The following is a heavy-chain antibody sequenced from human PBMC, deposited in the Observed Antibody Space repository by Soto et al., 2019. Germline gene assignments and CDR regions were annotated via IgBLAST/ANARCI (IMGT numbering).Heavy chain of an antibody. CDR3: ARRRGDGYNFYYYYGMDV. CDR1: GYTFTSYD. D-gene: IGHD5-12*01. CDR2: MNPNSGNT. V-gene: IGHV1-8*01. J-gene: IGHJ6*02. Sequence: CXSVKVSCEASGYTFTSYDINWVRQATVQGLEWMGWMNPNSGNTGYAQKFQGRVTMTRNTSISTAYMELSSLRSEDTAVYYCARRRGDGYNFYYYYGMDVWGQGTTVTVSS.